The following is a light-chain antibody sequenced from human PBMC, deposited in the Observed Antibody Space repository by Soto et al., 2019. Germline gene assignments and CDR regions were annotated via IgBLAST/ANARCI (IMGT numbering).Light chain of an antibody. Sequence: QSALTQPASVSGSPGQSITVSCTGTSTDVGGYNYVSWYQQHPGKAPKLIISEVTNRPSGVSHRFSGSKSGNTASLAISGLLAEDEADYYCSSYTSDSIFVFGTGTKLTVL. CDR2: EVT. J-gene: IGLJ1*01. CDR1: STDVGGYNY. V-gene: IGLV2-14*01. CDR3: SSYTSDSIFV.